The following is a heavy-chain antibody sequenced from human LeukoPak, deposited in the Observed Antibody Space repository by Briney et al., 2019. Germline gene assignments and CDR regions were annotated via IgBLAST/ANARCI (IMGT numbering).Heavy chain of an antibody. CDR1: GGSISSYY. V-gene: IGHV4-34*01. J-gene: IGHJ4*02. CDR3: ARASYYDSSGYYLRNAHLDY. D-gene: IGHD3-22*01. Sequence: SETLSLTCTVSGGSISSYYWSWIRQPPGKGLEWIGEINHSGSTNYNPSLKSRVTISVDTSKNQFSLKLSSVTAADTAVYYCARASYYDSSGYYLRNAHLDYWGQGTLVTVSS. CDR2: INHSGST.